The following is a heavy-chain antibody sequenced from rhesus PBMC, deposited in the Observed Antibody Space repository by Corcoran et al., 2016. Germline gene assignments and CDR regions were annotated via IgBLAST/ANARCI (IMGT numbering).Heavy chain of an antibody. J-gene: IGHJ5-1*01. V-gene: IGHV4-173*01. D-gene: IGHD3S6*01. CDR1: GGSISSNY. CDR3: ARLHSGGKFDV. Sequence: QLQLQESGPGLVKPSEPLSLTCAASGGSISSNYWSWSRQHPGKGLEWSGRISGSGGTNYYHPPLKRRVTISTDTYKNQFSLMLSSVTAADTAVYYWARLHSGGKFDVWGPGVMVTVSS. CDR2: ISGSGGTN.